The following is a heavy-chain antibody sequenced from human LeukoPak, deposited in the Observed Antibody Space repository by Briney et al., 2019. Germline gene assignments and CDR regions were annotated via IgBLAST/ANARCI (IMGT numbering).Heavy chain of an antibody. Sequence: PSETLSLTCTVSGGSISSGSYYWSWIRQRAGKGLEWIGRIDTSGSTNYNPSLKSRVTISVDTSKNQFSLKLSSVTAADTAVYYCARDPGSNSFVPVPAATDYYYYYMDVWGKGTTVTVSS. J-gene: IGHJ6*03. CDR1: GGSISSGSYY. D-gene: IGHD4-23*01. V-gene: IGHV4-61*02. CDR2: IDTSGST. CDR3: ARDPGSNSFVPVPAATDYYYYYMDV.